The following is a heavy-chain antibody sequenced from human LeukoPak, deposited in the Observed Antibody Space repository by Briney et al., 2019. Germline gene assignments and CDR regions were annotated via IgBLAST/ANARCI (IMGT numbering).Heavy chain of an antibody. CDR3: TTPAYYGDYDPGAFDI. D-gene: IGHD4-17*01. V-gene: IGHV3-30*04. CDR1: GFTFSSYA. J-gene: IGHJ3*02. CDR2: ISYDGSNK. Sequence: GGSLRLSCAASGFTFSSYAMHWVRQAPGKGLEWVAVISYDGSNKYYADSVKGRFTISRDNSKNTLYLQMNSLKTEDTAVYYCTTPAYYGDYDPGAFDIWGQGTMVTVSS.